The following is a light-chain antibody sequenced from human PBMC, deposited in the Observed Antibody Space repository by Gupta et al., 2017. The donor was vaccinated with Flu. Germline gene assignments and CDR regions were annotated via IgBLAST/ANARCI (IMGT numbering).Light chain of an antibody. CDR2: GAS. Sequence: PATLSVAPGKSATLSCRASQSVSTKLAWYQHKRGQAPRLLIYGASTRASGIPARFSGSGSGTEFTLTISSLQSDDFAVYHCQQYNDWPLTFGGGTKVESK. V-gene: IGKV3-15*01. J-gene: IGKJ4*01. CDR3: QQYNDWPLT. CDR1: QSVSTK.